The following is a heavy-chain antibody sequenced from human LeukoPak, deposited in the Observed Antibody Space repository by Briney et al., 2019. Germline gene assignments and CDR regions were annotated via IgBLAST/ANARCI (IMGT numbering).Heavy chain of an antibody. CDR2: ISGSGGST. Sequence: GGSLRLSCAASGFTFSSYAMSWVRQAPGKGLEWVSAISGSGGSTYYADSVKGRFTISRDNSKNTLYLQMNSLRAEDTAVYYCARSLAGMYSSGWDYWGQGTLVTVSS. J-gene: IGHJ4*02. CDR3: ARSLAGMYSSGWDY. V-gene: IGHV3-23*01. D-gene: IGHD6-19*01. CDR1: GFTFSSYA.